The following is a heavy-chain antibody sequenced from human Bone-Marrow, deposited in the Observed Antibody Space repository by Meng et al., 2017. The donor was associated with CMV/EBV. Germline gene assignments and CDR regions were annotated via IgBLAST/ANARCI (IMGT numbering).Heavy chain of an antibody. J-gene: IGHJ3*02. CDR2: ISAYNGNT. CDR3: AVNGYGGNHDAFDI. Sequence: ASVKVSCKASAYTFTSYGISWVRQAPGQGLEWMGWISAYNGNTNYAQKLQGRVTMTTDTSTSTAYMELRSLRSDDTAVYYCAVNGYGGNHDAFDIWGQGTMVTVSS. CDR1: AYTFTSYG. D-gene: IGHD4-23*01. V-gene: IGHV1-18*01.